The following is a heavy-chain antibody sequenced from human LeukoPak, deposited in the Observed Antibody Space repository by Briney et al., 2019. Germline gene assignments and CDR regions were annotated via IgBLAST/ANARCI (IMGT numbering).Heavy chain of an antibody. J-gene: IGHJ4*02. V-gene: IGHV3-30*02. CDR2: IRYDGSNK. D-gene: IGHD3-3*01. CDR1: GFTFSSYG. CDR3: AKDQNYDFWSGPSPHSPDY. Sequence: GGSLRLSCAASGFTFSSYGMYWVRQAPGKGLEWVAFIRYDGSNKYYADSVKGRFTISRDNSKNTLYLQMNSLRAEDTAAYYCAKDQNYDFWSGPSPHSPDYWGQGTLVTVSS.